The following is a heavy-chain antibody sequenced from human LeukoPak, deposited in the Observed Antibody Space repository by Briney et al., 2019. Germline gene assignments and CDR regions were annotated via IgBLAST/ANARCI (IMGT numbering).Heavy chain of an antibody. CDR1: GVSISSGNYY. J-gene: IGHJ4*02. CDR3: ARGRWDVYNFDY. Sequence: SSETLSLTCTVSGVSISSGNYYWGWIRQPPGKGLEWIATIYYTGSTYYSPSLKSRVTISVDTSKNRFSLNLSSVTAADTAVYYCARGRWDVYNFDYWGQGTLVTVSS. D-gene: IGHD5-24*01. V-gene: IGHV4-39*01. CDR2: IYYTGST.